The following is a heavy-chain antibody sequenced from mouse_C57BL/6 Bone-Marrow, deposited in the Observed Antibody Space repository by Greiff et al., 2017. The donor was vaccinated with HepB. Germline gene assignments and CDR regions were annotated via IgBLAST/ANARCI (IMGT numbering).Heavy chain of an antibody. D-gene: IGHD1-1*01. CDR2: IWWDDDK. J-gene: IGHJ1*03. V-gene: IGHV8-8*01. CDR1: GFSLSTFGMG. CDR3: ARSHYYGSSYVWYFDV. Sequence: ESGPGILQPSQTLSLTCSFSGFSLSTFGMGVGWIRQPSGKGLEWLAHIWWDDDKYYNPALKSRLTISKDTSKNQVFLKIANVDTADTATYYCARSHYYGSSYVWYFDVWGTGTTVTVSS.